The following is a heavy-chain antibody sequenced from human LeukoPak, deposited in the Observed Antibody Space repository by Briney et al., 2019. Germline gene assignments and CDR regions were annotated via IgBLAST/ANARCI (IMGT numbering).Heavy chain of an antibody. V-gene: IGHV3-30-3*01. Sequence: GGSLRLSCAASGFTFSSYAMHWVRQAPGKGLEWVSVISFDGNNKYYTDSVKGRFTISRDNSKKTLYLQMNSLRAEDTAVYSCTRDRQGPNLYEMHVWGQGTTATVSS. CDR1: GFTFSSYA. CDR2: ISFDGNNK. J-gene: IGHJ6*02. CDR3: TRDRQGPNLYEMHV. D-gene: IGHD3-16*01.